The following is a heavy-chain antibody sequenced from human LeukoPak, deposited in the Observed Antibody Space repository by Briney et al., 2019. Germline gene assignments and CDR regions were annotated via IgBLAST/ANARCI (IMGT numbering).Heavy chain of an antibody. D-gene: IGHD2-15*01. CDR1: GASITSYY. V-gene: IGHV4-59*01. J-gene: IGHJ4*02. CDR3: VRGFCSGATCYHFDY. Sequence: PSETLSLTCTVSGASITSYYWNWVRQPPGKGLEWIGYFYYRGSDNYNPSLKSRITISVDTSKNQFSLKLSSVTAADTAVYYCVRGFCSGATCYHFDYWGQGALVTVSS. CDR2: FYYRGSD.